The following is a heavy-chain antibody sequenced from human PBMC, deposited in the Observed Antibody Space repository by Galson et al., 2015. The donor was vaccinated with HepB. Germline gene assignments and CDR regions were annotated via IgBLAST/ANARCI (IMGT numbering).Heavy chain of an antibody. CDR2: IYYSGST. Sequence: ETLSLTCTVSGGSISSSSYYWGWIRQPPGKGLEWIGSIYYSGSTYYNPSLKSRVTISVDTSKNQFSLKLSSVTAADTAVYYCARIVGYGLRFLEWLSPWGFDYWGQGTLVTVSS. J-gene: IGHJ4*02. CDR3: ARIVGYGLRFLEWLSPWGFDY. V-gene: IGHV4-39*01. D-gene: IGHD3-3*01. CDR1: GGSISSSSYY.